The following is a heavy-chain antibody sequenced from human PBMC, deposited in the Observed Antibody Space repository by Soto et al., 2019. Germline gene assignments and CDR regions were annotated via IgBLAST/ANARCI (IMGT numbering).Heavy chain of an antibody. CDR2: IYYSGST. CDR3: ARSYSNYAPFDY. Sequence: PSETLSLTCTVSGGSISSSSYYWGWIRQPPGKGLEWIGSIYYSGSTYYNPSLKSRVTISVDTSKNQFSLKLSSVTAADTAVYYCARSYSNYAPFDYWGQGTLVTVSS. V-gene: IGHV4-39*01. CDR1: GGSISSSSYY. D-gene: IGHD4-4*01. J-gene: IGHJ4*02.